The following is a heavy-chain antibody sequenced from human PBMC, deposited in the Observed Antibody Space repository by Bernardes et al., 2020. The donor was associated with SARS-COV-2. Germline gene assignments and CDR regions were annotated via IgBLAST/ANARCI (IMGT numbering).Heavy chain of an antibody. Sequence: GGSLRLSCAASGFTFSRYWMHWVRQAPGKSLVWVSRLNTDGSSTMYADSVKGRFTISRDNAKNTLYLRMNSLRAEDTAVYYCAKGSNYEEDAFDIWGQGTMVTVSS. CDR2: LNTDGSST. CDR3: AKGSNYEEDAFDI. J-gene: IGHJ3*02. D-gene: IGHD3-3*01. V-gene: IGHV3-74*03. CDR1: GFTFSRYW.